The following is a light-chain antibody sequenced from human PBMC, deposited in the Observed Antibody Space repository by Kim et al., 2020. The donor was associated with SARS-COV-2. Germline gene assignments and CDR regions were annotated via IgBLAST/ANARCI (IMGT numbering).Light chain of an antibody. Sequence: SYELTKQPSVSVSPGETATITCSGDKLGNRYSHWYQQKPGQTPVLVIFQDNKRPSTIPERFSASNSGNTATLTISASQPLDEAVYFCQAWDRRTGVFGGG. CDR2: QDN. J-gene: IGLJ2*01. V-gene: IGLV3-1*01. CDR3: QAWDRRTGV. CDR1: KLGNRY.